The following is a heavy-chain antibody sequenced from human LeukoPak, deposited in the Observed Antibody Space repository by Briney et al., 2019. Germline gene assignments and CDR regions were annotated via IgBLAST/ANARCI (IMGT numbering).Heavy chain of an antibody. CDR2: INPTAGST. CDR3: ARDERWLVPYY. V-gene: IGHV1-46*01. J-gene: IGHJ4*02. D-gene: IGHD6-19*01. CDR1: GYTFTSYY. Sequence: GASVKVSCKTSGYTFTSYYIHWVRQAPGQGLEWMGIINPTAGSTAYAQKFQGRVTMTRDTSTSTVYVELSSLRSEDSAVYYCARDERWLVPYYWGQGTLVTVSS.